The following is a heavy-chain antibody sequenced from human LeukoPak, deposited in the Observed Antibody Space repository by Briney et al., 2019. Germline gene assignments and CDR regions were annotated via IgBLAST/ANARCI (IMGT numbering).Heavy chain of an antibody. CDR3: ASNRYSGYDPGYSDY. Sequence: SETLSLTCTVSGGSISSSSYYWGWIRQPPGKGLEWIGSIYYSGSTYYNPSLKSRVTISVDTSKNQFSLKLSSVTAADTAVYYCASNRYSGYDPGYSDYWGQGTLVTVSS. V-gene: IGHV4-39*07. CDR1: GGSISSSSYY. CDR2: IYYSGST. J-gene: IGHJ4*02. D-gene: IGHD5-12*01.